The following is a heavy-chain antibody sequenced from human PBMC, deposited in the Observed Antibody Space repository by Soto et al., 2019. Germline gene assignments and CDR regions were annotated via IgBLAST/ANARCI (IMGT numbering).Heavy chain of an antibody. D-gene: IGHD2-2*01. CDR3: ARGQRIVGPAVYMDV. CDR1: GGSISSGGYY. J-gene: IGHJ6*03. V-gene: IGHV4-31*03. Sequence: SETLSLTCTVSGGSISSGGYYWSWIRQHPGKGLEWIGYIYYSGSTYYNPSLKSRVTISVDTSKNQFSLKLSSVTAADTAVYYCARGQRIVGPAVYMDVWGKGTTVTVSS. CDR2: IYYSGST.